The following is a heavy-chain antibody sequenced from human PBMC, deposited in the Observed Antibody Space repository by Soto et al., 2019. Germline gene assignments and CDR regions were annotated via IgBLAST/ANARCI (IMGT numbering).Heavy chain of an antibody. V-gene: IGHV3-33*01. D-gene: IGHD6-13*01. Sequence: GGSLSLSCAASGFTFSSYGMHWVRQAPGKGLEWVAVIWYHGSNKYYADSVKGRFTISRDNSKNTLYLQMNSLRAEDTAVYYCARDHAHYPYSSSWYGVYPENPAQETFDYWGQGTLVTVSS. CDR3: ARDHAHYPYSSSWYGVYPENPAQETFDY. J-gene: IGHJ4*02. CDR2: IWYHGSNK. CDR1: GFTFSSYG.